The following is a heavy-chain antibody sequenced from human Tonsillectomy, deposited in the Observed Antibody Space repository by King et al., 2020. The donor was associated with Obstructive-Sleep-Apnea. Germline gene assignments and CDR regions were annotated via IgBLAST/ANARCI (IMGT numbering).Heavy chain of an antibody. V-gene: IGHV3-21*01. J-gene: IGHJ6*02. Sequence: QLVQSGGGLVKPGGSLRLSCAASGFTFSSYSMYWVRQAPGKGLEWVSSISSSSSYIYYADSVKGRFTISRDNAKNSLYLQMNSLRAEDTAVYYCARVRKPAGGYYGMDVWGQGTTVTVSS. CDR3: ARVRKPAGGYYGMDV. CDR1: GFTFSSYS. D-gene: IGHD1-14*01. CDR2: ISSSSSYI.